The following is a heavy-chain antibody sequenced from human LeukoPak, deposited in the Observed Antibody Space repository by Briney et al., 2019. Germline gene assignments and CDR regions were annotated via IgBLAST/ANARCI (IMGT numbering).Heavy chain of an antibody. V-gene: IGHV4-59*10. CDR3: ATYSSGWPFFDY. CDR2: VYTTGNT. D-gene: IGHD6-19*01. CDR1: GGSISSYD. J-gene: IGHJ4*02. Sequence: SETLSLTCTVSGGSISSYDWSWIRQPAGKGLEWIGRVYTTGNTNYHPSLKSRVTMSVDTSKNQFSLKLSSVTAADTAMYYCATYSSGWPFFDYWGPGTLVTVSS.